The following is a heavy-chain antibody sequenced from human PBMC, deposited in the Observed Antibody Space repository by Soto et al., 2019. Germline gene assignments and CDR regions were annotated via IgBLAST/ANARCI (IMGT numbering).Heavy chain of an antibody. V-gene: IGHV3-53*01. J-gene: IGHJ4*02. CDR1: GFAVSSKY. CDR3: VQTTGWPGFDF. CDR2: IYGGGTT. Sequence: GGSLRLSCAASGFAVSSKYMTWVRQAPGKGLEWVSVIYGGGTTYYADSVKGRFTISRDTSKNTLYLQMNSLRAEDTAVYYCVQTTGWPGFDFWGPGTLVSVSS. D-gene: IGHD6-19*01.